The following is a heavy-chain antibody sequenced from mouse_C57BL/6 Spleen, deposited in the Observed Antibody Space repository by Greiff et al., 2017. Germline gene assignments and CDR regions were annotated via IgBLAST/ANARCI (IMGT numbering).Heavy chain of an antibody. V-gene: IGHV5-12*01. CDR2: ISNGGGST. CDR1: GFTFSDYY. Sequence: EVKLQESGGGLVQPGGSLKLSCAASGFTFSDYYMYWVRQTPEKRLEWVAYISNGGGSTYYPDTVKGRFTISRDNAKNTLYLQMSRLKSEDTAMYYCARGWFAYWGQGTLVTVSA. J-gene: IGHJ3*01. CDR3: ARGWFAY.